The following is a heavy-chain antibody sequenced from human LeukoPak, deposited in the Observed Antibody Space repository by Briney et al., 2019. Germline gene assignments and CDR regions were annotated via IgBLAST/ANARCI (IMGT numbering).Heavy chain of an antibody. D-gene: IGHD6-13*01. J-gene: IGHJ4*02. CDR2: IWYDGSNK. Sequence: GGSLRLSCAASGFTFSSYGMHWVRQAPGKGLEWVAVIWYDGSNKYYADSVKGRFTISRDNSRNTVYLQMNSLRAEDTAVYYCARSRYGTTWSSSWEFDYWGQGTLVTVSS. CDR1: GFTFSSYG. V-gene: IGHV3-33*01. CDR3: ARSRYGTTWSSSWEFDY.